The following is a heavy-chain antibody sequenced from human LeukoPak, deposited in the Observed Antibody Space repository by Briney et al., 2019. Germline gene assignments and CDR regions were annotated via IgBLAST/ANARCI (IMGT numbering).Heavy chain of an antibody. CDR1: GFTFSIYA. Sequence: GGSPRLSCAASGFTFSIYAMNWVRQAPGKGLEWVSVISGRGEHTYYADSVKGRFTISRDNSKNTIYLQMNSLRVEDTAVYYCAKLSGWTGWFFDYWGQGTVVTVSS. CDR2: ISGRGEHT. J-gene: IGHJ4*02. D-gene: IGHD6-19*01. V-gene: IGHV3-23*01. CDR3: AKLSGWTGWFFDY.